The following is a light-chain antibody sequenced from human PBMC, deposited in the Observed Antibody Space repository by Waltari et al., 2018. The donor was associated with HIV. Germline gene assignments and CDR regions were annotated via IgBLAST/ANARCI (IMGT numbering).Light chain of an antibody. CDR2: WAS. Sequence: DIVMTQSPDSLAVSLGERATMHCKSSQSVLYSSNNKNYLAWYQQKPGQPPKLLIYWASTRESGVPDRFSGSGSGTDFTLTISSLQAEDVAIYYCQQYYSSPRGTFGQGTKVEVK. V-gene: IGKV4-1*01. CDR3: QQYYSSPRGT. CDR1: QSVLYSSNNKNY. J-gene: IGKJ1*01.